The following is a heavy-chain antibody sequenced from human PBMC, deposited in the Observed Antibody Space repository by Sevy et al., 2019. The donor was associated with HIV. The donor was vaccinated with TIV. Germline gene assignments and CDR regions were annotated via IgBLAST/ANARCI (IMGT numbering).Heavy chain of an antibody. CDR1: GFTFSSYA. CDR2: ISGSGGST. Sequence: GGSLRLSCAASGFTFSSYAMSWVRQAPGKGLEWVSAISGSGGSTYYADSVKGRFTISRDNSKNTLYLQMNSLRAEDKAVYYCAKANGSRGKGVYGSGSYYRCLDYWGQGTLVTVSS. V-gene: IGHV3-23*01. J-gene: IGHJ4*02. CDR3: AKANGSRGKGVYGSGSYYRCLDY. D-gene: IGHD3-10*01.